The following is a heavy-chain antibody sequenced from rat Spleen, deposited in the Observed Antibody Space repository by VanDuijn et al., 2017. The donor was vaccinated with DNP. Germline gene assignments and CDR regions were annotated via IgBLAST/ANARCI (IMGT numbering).Heavy chain of an antibody. V-gene: IGHV2-27*01. CDR1: GFSLTSYH. Sequence: QVQLKESGPGLVQPSQTLSLTCTVSGFSLTSYHVHWVRQSPGKGLEWMGRIQSAGSTRYTSALKSRRSISRDTSKSQVFLKMNRVQAEDTAMYFCARWDYDGWFAYWGQGTLVTVSS. CDR3: ARWDYDGWFAY. D-gene: IGHD1-12*02. J-gene: IGHJ3*01. CDR2: IQSAGST.